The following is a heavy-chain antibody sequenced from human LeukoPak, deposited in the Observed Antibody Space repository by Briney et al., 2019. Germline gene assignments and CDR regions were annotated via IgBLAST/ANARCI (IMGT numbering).Heavy chain of an antibody. J-gene: IGHJ5*02. CDR3: ARGRPVLLWFGEPSNWFDP. D-gene: IGHD3-10*01. CDR1: GGSFSGYY. CDR2: INHSGST. Sequence: PSETLSLTCAVYGGSFSGYYWSWIRQPPGKGLEWIGEINHSGSTNYNPSLKSRVTISVDTSKNQFSLKLSCVTAADTAVYYCARGRPVLLWFGEPSNWFDPWGQGTLVTVSS. V-gene: IGHV4-34*01.